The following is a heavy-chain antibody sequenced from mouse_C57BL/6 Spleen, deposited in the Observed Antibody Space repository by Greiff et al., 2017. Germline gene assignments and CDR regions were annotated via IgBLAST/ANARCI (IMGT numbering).Heavy chain of an antibody. CDR2: INPGSGGT. D-gene: IGHD2-3*01. J-gene: IGHJ4*01. CDR3: ARFSPYDGYGSYAMDY. CDR1: GYAFTNYL. V-gene: IGHV1-54*01. Sequence: QVQLKESGAELVRPGTSVKVSCKASGYAFTNYLIEWVKQRPGQGLEWIGVINPGSGGTKYNEKFKGKATLTADKSSSTAYMQLSSLTSEDYAVYYCARFSPYDGYGSYAMDYWGQGTSVTVSS.